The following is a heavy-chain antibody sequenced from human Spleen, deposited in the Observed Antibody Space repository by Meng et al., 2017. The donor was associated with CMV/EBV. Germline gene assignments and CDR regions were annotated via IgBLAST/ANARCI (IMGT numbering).Heavy chain of an antibody. D-gene: IGHD1-26*01. J-gene: IGHJ4*02. Sequence: KASGYTFTNYGISWVRQAPGQGLEWMGWVSAWNGNTDYSQRLQGRLTMTTDTSTSTAYMELRSLRSDDTAFYYCARDRFIGGSYPDYWGQGTLVTVSS. CDR2: VSAWNGNT. CDR3: ARDRFIGGSYPDY. CDR1: GYTFTNYG. V-gene: IGHV1-18*01.